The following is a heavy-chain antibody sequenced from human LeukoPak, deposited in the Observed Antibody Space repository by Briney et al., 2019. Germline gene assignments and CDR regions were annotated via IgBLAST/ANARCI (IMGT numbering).Heavy chain of an antibody. Sequence: ASVKVSCKASGYTFTSYDINWVRQATGQGLEWMGWMNPNSGNTGYAQKFQGRVTMTRNTSISTAYMELSSLRSEDTAVYYCARGHMVRGEKNPDYWGQGTLVTVSS. J-gene: IGHJ4*02. V-gene: IGHV1-8*01. CDR2: MNPNSGNT. CDR3: ARGHMVRGEKNPDY. D-gene: IGHD3-10*01. CDR1: GYTFTSYD.